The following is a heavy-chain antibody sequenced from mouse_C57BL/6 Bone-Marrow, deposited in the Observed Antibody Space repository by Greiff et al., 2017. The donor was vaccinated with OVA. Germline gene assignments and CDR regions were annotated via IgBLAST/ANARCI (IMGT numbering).Heavy chain of an antibody. J-gene: IGHJ4*01. CDR3: ARRGAYYSNYDAMDY. CDR1: GFTFSDYY. CDR2: ISNGGGST. V-gene: IGHV5-12*01. D-gene: IGHD2-5*01. Sequence: EVQLVESGGGLVQPGGSLKLSCAASGFTFSDYYMYWVRQTPEKRLEWVAYISNGGGSTYYPDTVKGRFTISRDNAKNTLYLQMSRLKSEDTAMYYCARRGAYYSNYDAMDYWGQGTSVTVSS.